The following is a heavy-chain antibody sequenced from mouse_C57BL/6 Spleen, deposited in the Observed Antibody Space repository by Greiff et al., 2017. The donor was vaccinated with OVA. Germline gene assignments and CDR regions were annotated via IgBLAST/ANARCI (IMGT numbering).Heavy chain of an antibody. V-gene: IGHV7-3*01. D-gene: IGHD2-4*01. CDR1: GFTFTDYY. CDR2: IRNKANGYTT. J-gene: IGHJ2*01. Sequence: EVMLVESGGGLVQPGGSLSLSCAASGFTFTDYYMSWVRQPPGKALEWLGFIRNKANGYTTEYSASVKGRFTISRDNSQSILYLQMNALRAEDSATYYCARYVYYDLDYWGQGTTLTVSS. CDR3: ARYVYYDLDY.